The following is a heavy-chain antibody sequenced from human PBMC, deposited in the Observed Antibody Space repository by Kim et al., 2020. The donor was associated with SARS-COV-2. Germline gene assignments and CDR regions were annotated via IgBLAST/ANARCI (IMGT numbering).Heavy chain of an antibody. V-gene: IGHV3-30*18. Sequence: GGSLRLSCAVSGFTFSSYGMHWVRQAPGKGLEWVAVISYHGSDIDYTDSLKGRFTISRDNSKNTLYLQMNTLGPEDTAVYYCAKDIGDLLAVYAFDIWGQGTMVTVSS. J-gene: IGHJ3*02. D-gene: IGHD1-26*01. CDR2: ISYHGSDI. CDR1: GFTFSSYG. CDR3: AKDIGDLLAVYAFDI.